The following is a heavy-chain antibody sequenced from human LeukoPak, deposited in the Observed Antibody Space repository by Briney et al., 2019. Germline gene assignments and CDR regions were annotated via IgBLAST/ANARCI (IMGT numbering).Heavy chain of an antibody. CDR1: GFTFNDFA. CDR2: IADAGT. D-gene: IGHD3/OR15-3a*01. Sequence: PGGSLRLSCAASGFTFNDFAMTWVRQAPGKGLEWVSTIADAGTYYADSVKGRFIISRDNSKNMLYLQLNSLRADDTAMYYCARNLDPFDVRGHGTMVTVSS. V-gene: IGHV3-23*01. J-gene: IGHJ3*01. CDR3: ARNLDPFDV.